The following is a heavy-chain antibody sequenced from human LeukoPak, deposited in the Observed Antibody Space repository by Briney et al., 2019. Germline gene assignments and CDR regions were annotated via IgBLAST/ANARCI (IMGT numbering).Heavy chain of an antibody. CDR1: GGSISSYF. Sequence: SETLSLTCTVSGGSISSYFWSWIRQPPGKGLESIGYIHYSGSTNYNPSLKSGVTISLDTSKNQFSLRLGSVTAADTAVYYCARHVRGSPDYWGQGTLVTVSS. CDR2: IHYSGST. J-gene: IGHJ4*02. CDR3: ARHVRGSPDY. D-gene: IGHD3-16*01. V-gene: IGHV4-59*08.